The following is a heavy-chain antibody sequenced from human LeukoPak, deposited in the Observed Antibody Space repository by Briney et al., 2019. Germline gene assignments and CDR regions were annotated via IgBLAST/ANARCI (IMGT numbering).Heavy chain of an antibody. Sequence: SGGSLRLSCAASGATFTKYGMKWVRQAAGAGLEYISGISRSGDVTHYADSVKGRFTISRDNVQNTLYLQMNSLRAEDTALYYCATEGFYYWGPGTQVTVSS. V-gene: IGHV3-23*01. CDR3: ATEGFYY. J-gene: IGHJ4*02. CDR1: GATFTKYG. CDR2: ISRSGDVT.